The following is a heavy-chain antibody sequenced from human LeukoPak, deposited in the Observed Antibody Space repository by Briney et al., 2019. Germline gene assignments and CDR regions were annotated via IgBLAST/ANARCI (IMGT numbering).Heavy chain of an antibody. J-gene: IGHJ6*02. CDR1: EFTFSSHW. Sequence: GGSLRLSCAASEFTFSSHWMSWVRQAPGKGLEWVADIKDDGSEKYYVDSVKGRFTISRDNANNSLYLQMNSLRAEDTAVYYCATYVNWVAGDVYGQGTTVSVSS. V-gene: IGHV3-7*01. CDR2: IKDDGSEK. CDR3: ATYVNWVAGDV. D-gene: IGHD1-1*01.